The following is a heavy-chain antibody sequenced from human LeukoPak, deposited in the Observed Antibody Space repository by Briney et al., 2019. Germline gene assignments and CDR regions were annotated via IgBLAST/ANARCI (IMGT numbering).Heavy chain of an antibody. J-gene: IGHJ6*03. Sequence: SETLSLTCAVSGGSINSRSYYWGWIRQPPGKGLEWIGSIYYSGTTYYTPSLKSRVTISVDTSKNQFSLKLSSVTAADTAVYYCARGLDGSGSYPSYYYYYMDVWGKGTTVTVSS. CDR3: ARGLDGSGSYPSYYYYYMDV. D-gene: IGHD3-10*01. CDR2: IYYSGTT. V-gene: IGHV4-39*07. CDR1: GGSINSRSYY.